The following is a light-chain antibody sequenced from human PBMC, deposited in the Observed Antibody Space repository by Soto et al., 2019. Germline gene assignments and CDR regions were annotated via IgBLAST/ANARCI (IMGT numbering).Light chain of an antibody. CDR2: AAS. Sequence: DSQMTQSPTSLSASVGDRVTITCRASQGIRNSVAWYQQIPGKAPKLLISAASTLQSRVPSRFSGSGSGTDFTLTINGLQPEDVATYSCQKYSSVPVFGPGTKVEIK. CDR3: QKYSSVPV. CDR1: QGIRNS. J-gene: IGKJ3*01. V-gene: IGKV1-27*01.